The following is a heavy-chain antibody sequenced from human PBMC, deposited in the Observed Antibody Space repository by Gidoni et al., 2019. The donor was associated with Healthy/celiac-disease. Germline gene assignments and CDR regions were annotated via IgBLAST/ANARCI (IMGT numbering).Heavy chain of an antibody. CDR3: ARDITTRGAI. CDR2: ISYDGSNK. Sequence: QVQLVESGGGLVQPGRSLRLSCAASGFTFRSYAMHWVRQAPGKGLEWVAVISYDGSNKYYADSVKGRFTISRDNSKNTLYLQMNSLRAEDTAVYYCARDITTRGAIWGQGTMVTVSS. CDR1: GFTFRSYA. J-gene: IGHJ3*02. V-gene: IGHV3-30-3*01. D-gene: IGHD1-20*01.